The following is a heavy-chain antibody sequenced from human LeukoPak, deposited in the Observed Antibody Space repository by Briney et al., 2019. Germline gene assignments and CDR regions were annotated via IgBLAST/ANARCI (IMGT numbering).Heavy chain of an antibody. J-gene: IGHJ6*02. D-gene: IGHD3-10*02. CDR1: GGSINNYY. CDR2: IYYSGST. V-gene: IGHV4-59*01. Sequence: SETLSLTYTVSGGSINNYYWSWIRQPPGKGLEWIGYIYYSGSTNYNPSLKSRVTISIYTSKNQFSLKLSSVTAADTAVYYCARLGVRDYYYYYGMDVWGQGTTVTVSS. CDR3: ARLGVRDYYYYYGMDV.